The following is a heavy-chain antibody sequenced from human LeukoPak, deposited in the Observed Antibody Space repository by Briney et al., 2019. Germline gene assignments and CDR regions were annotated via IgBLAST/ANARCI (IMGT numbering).Heavy chain of an antibody. Sequence: PGGSLRLSCAASGFTFSSYAMSWVRQAPGKRLEWVSAISGSGGSTYYADSVKGRFTISRDNSKNTLYLQMNSLRAEDTAIYYCAKDLKVTTIPNWFDPWGQGTLVTVSS. D-gene: IGHD4-17*01. CDR1: GFTFSSYA. J-gene: IGHJ5*02. CDR3: AKDLKVTTIPNWFDP. CDR2: ISGSGGST. V-gene: IGHV3-23*01.